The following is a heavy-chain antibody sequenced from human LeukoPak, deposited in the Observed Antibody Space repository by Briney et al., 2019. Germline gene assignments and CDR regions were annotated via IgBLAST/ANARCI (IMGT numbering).Heavy chain of an antibody. V-gene: IGHV1-2*06. D-gene: IGHD6-19*01. CDR3: ARDSRSGWRYFDY. CDR1: GYTFTGYY. CDR2: INPNSGGT. Sequence: ASVKVSCKASGYTFTGYYMHWLRQAPGQGLEWMGRINPNSGGTNYAQKFQGRVTMTRDTSISTAYMELSRLRSDDTAVYYCARDSRSGWRYFDYWGQGTLVTVSS. J-gene: IGHJ4*02.